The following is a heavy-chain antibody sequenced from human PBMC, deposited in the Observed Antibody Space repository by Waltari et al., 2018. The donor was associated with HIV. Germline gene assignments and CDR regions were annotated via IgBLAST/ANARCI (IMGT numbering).Heavy chain of an antibody. CDR3: ARDRIAVTGSYYYGMDV. Sequence: QVQLVQSGAEVMKPGASVKVSCRASGYIFTGYFTHWVRQAPGQGLEWKGWINPKSDGTNYAQKFQGRVTMTRDTSTSTAYMELSRLRSDDTAMYYCARDRIAVTGSYYYGMDVWGQGTTVTVSS. J-gene: IGHJ6*02. CDR1: GYIFTGYF. CDR2: INPKSDGT. V-gene: IGHV1-2*02. D-gene: IGHD6-19*01.